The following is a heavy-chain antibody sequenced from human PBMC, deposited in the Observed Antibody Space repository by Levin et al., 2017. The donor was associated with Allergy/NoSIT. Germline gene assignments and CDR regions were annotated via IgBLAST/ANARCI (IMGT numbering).Heavy chain of an antibody. CDR1: GFTFSSYG. V-gene: IGHV3-30*18. Sequence: LSLTCAASGFTFSSYGMHWVRQAPGKGLEWVAVISYDGSNKYYADSVKGRFTISRDNSKNTLYLQMNSLRAEDTAVYYCAKDKSGGYSYDYYGMDVWGQGTTVTVSS. CDR3: AKDKSGGYSYDYYGMDV. D-gene: IGHD5-18*01. J-gene: IGHJ6*02. CDR2: ISYDGSNK.